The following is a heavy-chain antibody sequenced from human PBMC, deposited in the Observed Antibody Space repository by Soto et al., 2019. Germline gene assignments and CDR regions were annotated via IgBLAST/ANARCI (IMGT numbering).Heavy chain of an antibody. D-gene: IGHD3-22*01. CDR1: GYTLTELS. CDR2: FDPEDGET. CDR3: ARGNITMIVVVPPLDY. J-gene: IGHJ4*02. V-gene: IGHV1-24*01. Sequence: ASVKVSCKVSGYTLTELSMHWVRQAPGKGLEWMGGFDPEDGETIYAQKFQGRVTMTEDTSTDTAYMELSSLRSEDTAVYYCARGNITMIVVVPPLDYWGQGTLVTVSS.